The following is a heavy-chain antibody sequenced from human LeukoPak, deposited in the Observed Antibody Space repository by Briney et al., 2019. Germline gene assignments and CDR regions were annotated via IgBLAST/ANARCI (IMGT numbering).Heavy chain of an antibody. CDR3: AKDDCSSTSCKIDY. D-gene: IGHD2-2*01. CDR1: GFTFDDYA. CDR2: ISWNSGSI. Sequence: GGSLRLSCAASGFTFDDYAMHWVRHAPGKGLEWVSGISWNSGSIVYADSVKGRFTISRDNAKNSLYLQMNSLRAEDMALYYCAKDDCSSTSCKIDYWGQGTLVTASS. V-gene: IGHV3-9*03. J-gene: IGHJ4*02.